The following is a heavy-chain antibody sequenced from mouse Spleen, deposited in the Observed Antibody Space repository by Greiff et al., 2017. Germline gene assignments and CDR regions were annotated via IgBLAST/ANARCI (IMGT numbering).Heavy chain of an antibody. V-gene: IGHV1-50*01. CDR2: IDPSDSYT. CDR1: GYTFTSYW. Sequence: VQLQQSGAELVKPGASVKLSCKASGYTFTSYWMQWVKQRPGQGLEWIGEIDPSDSYTNYNQKFKGKATLTVDTSSSTAYMQLSSLTSEDSAVYYCARIYYGYGDYWGQGTTLTVSS. D-gene: IGHD2-2*01. CDR3: ARIYYGYGDY. J-gene: IGHJ2*01.